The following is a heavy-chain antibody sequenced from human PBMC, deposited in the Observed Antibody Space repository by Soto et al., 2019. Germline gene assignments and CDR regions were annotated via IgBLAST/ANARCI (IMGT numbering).Heavy chain of an antibody. CDR2: ISYDGSSE. J-gene: IGHJ6*02. Sequence: GGSLRLSCAASGFMFSSYGMHWVRQAPDKGLEWEAVISYDGSSEYYADSVKGRFTISRDNSQNTLYLQMNSLRPEDTAVYYCAKDRGMYSRSSYGMDVWGQGTTVTVSS. CDR3: AKDRGMYSRSSYGMDV. D-gene: IGHD6-13*01. CDR1: GFMFSSYG. V-gene: IGHV3-30*18.